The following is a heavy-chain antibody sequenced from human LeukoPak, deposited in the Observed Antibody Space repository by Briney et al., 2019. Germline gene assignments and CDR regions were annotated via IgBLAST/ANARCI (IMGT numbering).Heavy chain of an antibody. CDR3: ARDFGEMPNY. V-gene: IGHV1-46*01. J-gene: IGHJ4*02. Sequence: RASVKVSCKASGYTFTRYYMHWVRHAPGQGLEWMGIIDPSGGSTSYAQNFQGGVTMTRDATTSTVYLELSSPRSEDTAVYYCARDFGEMPNYWGQGTLVTVSS. CDR1: GYTFTRYY. D-gene: IGHD5-24*01. CDR2: IDPSGGST.